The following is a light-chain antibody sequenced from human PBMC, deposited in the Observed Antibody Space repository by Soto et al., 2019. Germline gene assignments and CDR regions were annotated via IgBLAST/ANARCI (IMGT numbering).Light chain of an antibody. CDR3: AAWDATLDGYV. V-gene: IGLV1-44*01. Sequence: QSVLTQPPSASGTPGQRVTIFCSTSSSNLGDNTVNWYQHVRGTAPKLLIYSYDQRPSGVPDRFSGSRSGTSASLAISGLQSEDEADYYCAAWDATLDGYVFGTGTKLTVL. CDR1: SSNLGDNT. J-gene: IGLJ1*01. CDR2: SYD.